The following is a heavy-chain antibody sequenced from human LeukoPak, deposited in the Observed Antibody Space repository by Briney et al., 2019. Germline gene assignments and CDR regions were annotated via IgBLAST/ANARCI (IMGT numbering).Heavy chain of an antibody. Sequence: SETLSLTCTVSGGSISSYYWSWIRQPPGKGLEWIGYIYYSGSTNYNPSLKSRVTISVDTSKNQFSLKLSSVTAADTAVYYCAKDSRGSSAWNHWGQGTLVTVSS. CDR1: GGSISSYY. CDR2: IYYSGST. D-gene: IGHD2-2*01. J-gene: IGHJ5*02. CDR3: AKDSRGSSAWNH. V-gene: IGHV4-59*01.